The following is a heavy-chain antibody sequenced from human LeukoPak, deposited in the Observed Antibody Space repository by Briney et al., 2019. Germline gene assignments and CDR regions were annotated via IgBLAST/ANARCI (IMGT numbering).Heavy chain of an antibody. J-gene: IGHJ4*02. D-gene: IGHD3-10*01. CDR1: GGSISSGGYY. CDR2: IYYSGRT. V-gene: IGHV4-31*03. Sequence: SQTLSLTCTVSGGSISSGGYYWSWIRQHPGKGLEWIGYIYYSGRTYYNPSLKSRVTISVDTSKNQFSLKLSSVTAADTAVYYCARDLYGSGNGYFDDWGQGTLVTVSS. CDR3: ARDLYGSGNGYFDD.